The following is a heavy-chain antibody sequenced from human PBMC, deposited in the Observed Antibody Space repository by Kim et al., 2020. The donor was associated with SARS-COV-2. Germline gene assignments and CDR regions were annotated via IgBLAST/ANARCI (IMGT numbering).Heavy chain of an antibody. D-gene: IGHD3-10*01. J-gene: IGHJ6*02. CDR2: INWNGGSV. Sequence: GGSLRLFCAASGFTFDDYAMHWVRQAPGKGLEWVSRINWNGGSVDYADSVKGRFTISRDNAKNSLHLQMNSLRTEDTALYYCAKENSEYGSGSSDYDMDVWSQGATVIVS. V-gene: IGHV3-9*01. CDR1: GFTFDDYA. CDR3: AKENSEYGSGSSDYDMDV.